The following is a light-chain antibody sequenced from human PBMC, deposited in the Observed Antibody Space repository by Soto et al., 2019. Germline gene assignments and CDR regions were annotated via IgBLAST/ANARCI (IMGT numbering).Light chain of an antibody. CDR3: QQYYSIPYT. CDR1: QSVLYSSNNKNY. V-gene: IGKV4-1*01. Sequence: DIVMTQSPDSLAVSLGERATINCKSSQSVLYSSNNKNYLAWYQQKPGQPPKLLIYWASTRESGVPDRFSGSGSGKDFTLTISSLQAEDVAVYCCQQYYSIPYTFGQGTKLEI. CDR2: WAS. J-gene: IGKJ2*01.